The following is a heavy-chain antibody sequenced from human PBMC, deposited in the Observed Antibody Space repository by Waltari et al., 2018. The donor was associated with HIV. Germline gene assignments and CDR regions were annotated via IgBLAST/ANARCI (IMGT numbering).Heavy chain of an antibody. D-gene: IGHD2-2*01. Sequence: QVQLVQSGAEVKKPGASVKVSCTASGSTFTSYGISWVRQAPGQGLEWMGWISAYNGNTNYAHKLQGRVTMTTDTSTSTATMELRRLRSDDTAVYYCARVRCSSSSCYSGWFDPWGQGTLVTVTS. CDR1: GSTFTSYG. V-gene: IGHV1-18*01. J-gene: IGHJ5*02. CDR2: ISAYNGNT. CDR3: ARVRCSSSSCYSGWFDP.